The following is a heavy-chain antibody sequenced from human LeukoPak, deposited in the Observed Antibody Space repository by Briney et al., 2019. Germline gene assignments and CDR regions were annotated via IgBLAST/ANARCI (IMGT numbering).Heavy chain of an antibody. CDR2: MSYDGRTE. D-gene: IGHD6-13*01. V-gene: IGHV3-30-3*01. Sequence: PGGSLRLSCATSGFSFNKYAIHWVRQAPGKGLEWVALMSYDGRTEYYIDSVKGRFTISRDNSKSTVFLQMNSLRGEDTAVYFCARDVAEDGIFYYLDYWGQGTLVTVSS. CDR1: GFSFNKYA. CDR3: ARDVAEDGIFYYLDY. J-gene: IGHJ4*02.